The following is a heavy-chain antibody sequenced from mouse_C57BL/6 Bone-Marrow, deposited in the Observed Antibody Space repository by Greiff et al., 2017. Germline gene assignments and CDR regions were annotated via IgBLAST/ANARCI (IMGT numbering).Heavy chain of an antibody. CDR1: GYTFTSYG. Sequence: QVQLQQSGAELARPGSSVKLSCKASGYTFTSYGISWVKQRTGQGLEWIGEIYPRSGNTYYNEKFKGKATLTADKSSSTAYMELRSLTSEDSAVYFWARRRAFYSNYWFAYWGQGTLVTVSA. CDR3: ARRRAFYSNYWFAY. V-gene: IGHV1-81*01. J-gene: IGHJ3*01. CDR2: IYPRSGNT. D-gene: IGHD2-5*01.